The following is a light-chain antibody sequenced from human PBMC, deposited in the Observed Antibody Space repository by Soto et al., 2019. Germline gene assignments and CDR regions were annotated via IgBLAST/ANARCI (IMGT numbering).Light chain of an antibody. J-gene: IGKJ1*01. CDR3: QQYSSSLWT. CDR2: DAS. Sequence: EIVLTQSPATLSLSPGERATLSCRASQSVSSYLAWYQQKPGQAPRLLIYDASNRANGIPDRFRGSGSGTGFTLTISSLEPEDFAVYYCQQYSSSLWTFGQGTKVEIK. CDR1: QSVSSY. V-gene: IGKV3-11*01.